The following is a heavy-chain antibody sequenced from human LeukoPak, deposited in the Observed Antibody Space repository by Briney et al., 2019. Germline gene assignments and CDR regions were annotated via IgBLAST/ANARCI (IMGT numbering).Heavy chain of an antibody. Sequence: GGSLRLSCAVSGFTFSSYWMSWVRQAPGKGLEWVANIKEDGTEKYYQDSVRGRFTISRDNAKNSLYLQMNSLRAEDTAVYYCAREVVLSTSAWFEYWGQGTLVTVSS. CDR3: AREVVLSTSAWFEY. J-gene: IGHJ4*02. D-gene: IGHD3-22*01. CDR2: IKEDGTEK. CDR1: GFTFSSYW. V-gene: IGHV3-7*01.